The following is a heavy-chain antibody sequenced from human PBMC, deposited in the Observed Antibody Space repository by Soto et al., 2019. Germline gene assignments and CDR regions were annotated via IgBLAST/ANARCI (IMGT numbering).Heavy chain of an antibody. CDR2: IYNSAVT. D-gene: IGHD3-10*01. Sequence: SETLSLTCTVSGDSINAYYWSWIRQPPGKGLEWIGSIYNSAVTNYNPSLKSRVTISLDTSKNHFSLKLSSVTAADTAVYYCARKNYYGSGGLDYWGQRTLVTVSS. J-gene: IGHJ4*02. CDR1: GDSINAYY. CDR3: ARKNYYGSGGLDY. V-gene: IGHV4-59*08.